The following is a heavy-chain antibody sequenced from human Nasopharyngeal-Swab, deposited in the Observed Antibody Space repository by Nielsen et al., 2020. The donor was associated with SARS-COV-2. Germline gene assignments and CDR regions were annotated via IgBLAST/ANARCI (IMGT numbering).Heavy chain of an antibody. D-gene: IGHD1-26*01. CDR2: IGVRADDT. J-gene: IGHJ4*02. CDR3: AQGGTYQAFDY. V-gene: IGHV3-23*01. CDR1: GFTFSSYA. Sequence: GGSLRLSCAASGFTFSSYAMSWVRQAPGKGLEWVSTIGVRADDTDYADSVKGRFTISRDNSKNTVSLQMNSLRADDTAVYYCAQGGTYQAFDYWGQGALVTVSS.